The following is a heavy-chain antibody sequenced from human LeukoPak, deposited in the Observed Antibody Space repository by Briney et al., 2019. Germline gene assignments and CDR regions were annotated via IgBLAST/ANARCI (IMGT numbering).Heavy chain of an antibody. CDR1: GFSFSDNY. Sequence: GGSLRLSCAASGFSFSDNYMSWIRQAPGKGLEWVSYISNSGSYTNYPDSVKGRFTISRDNAKNSLYLQMNSLRDEDTAVYYCARARGAGPGGHFDYWGQGTLVTVSS. V-gene: IGHV3-11*05. D-gene: IGHD6-19*01. CDR3: ARARGAGPGGHFDY. J-gene: IGHJ4*02. CDR2: ISNSGSYT.